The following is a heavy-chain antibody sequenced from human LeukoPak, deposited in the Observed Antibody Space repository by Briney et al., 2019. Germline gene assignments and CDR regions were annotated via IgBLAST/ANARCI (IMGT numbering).Heavy chain of an antibody. D-gene: IGHD3-10*01. CDR2: IYENGGTT. CDR3: ARDSYQDYYGRFDP. Sequence: GGSLRLSCVGSGFTFRSHAMSWVRQAPEKGLEFVSGIYENGGTTYYANSVNGRFTISRDNSENTPYLQMNGLTAEDTAMYYCARDSYQDYYGRFDPWGQGTLVIVSS. V-gene: IGHV3-23*01. CDR1: GFTFRSHA. J-gene: IGHJ5*02.